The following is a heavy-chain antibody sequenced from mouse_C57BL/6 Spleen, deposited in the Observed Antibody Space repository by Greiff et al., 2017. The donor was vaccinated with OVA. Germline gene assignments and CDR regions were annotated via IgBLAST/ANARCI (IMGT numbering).Heavy chain of an antibody. Sequence: QVQLQQSGAELVRPGASVTLSCKASGYTFTDYEMHWVKQTPVHGLEWIGAIDPETGGNAYNQKFKGKAILTAAKSSSTAYLELRSLTSENSAVYYCTGAWTTVVTPYYAMDYWGQGTSVTVSS. CDR2: IDPETGGN. D-gene: IGHD1-1*01. V-gene: IGHV1-15*01. J-gene: IGHJ4*01. CDR1: GYTFTDYE. CDR3: TGAWTTVVTPYYAMDY.